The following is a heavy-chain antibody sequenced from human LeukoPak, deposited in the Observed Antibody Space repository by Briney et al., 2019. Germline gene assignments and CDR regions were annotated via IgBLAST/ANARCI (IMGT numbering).Heavy chain of an antibody. CDR2: IKQDGSEK. D-gene: IGHD2-2*01. V-gene: IGHV3-7*01. CDR3: ARERNTYQGAFDI. CDR1: GFTFRNYG. Sequence: PGGSLRLSCAASGFTFRNYGMHWVRQAPGKGLEWVANIKQDGSEKYYVDSVKGRFTISRDNARNSLYLQMNILRDEDTAVYYCARERNTYQGAFDIWGQGTVVTVSS. J-gene: IGHJ3*02.